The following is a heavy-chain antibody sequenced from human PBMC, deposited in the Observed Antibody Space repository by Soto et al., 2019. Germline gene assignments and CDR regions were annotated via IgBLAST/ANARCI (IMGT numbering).Heavy chain of an antibody. D-gene: IGHD3-16*02. CDR3: ARPMRELSLPPNWFDP. V-gene: IGHV1-69*01. Sequence: QVQLVQSGAEVKKPGSLVNVSCKASGGTFSSYAISWVRQAPGQGLEWMGGSIPIFGTANSAQKFQGRVTITEDESTSTAYMEPSRLRTEDTAVYYCARPMRELSLPPNWFDPWGQGTLVTVSS. J-gene: IGHJ5*02. CDR2: SIPIFGTA. CDR1: GGTFSSYA.